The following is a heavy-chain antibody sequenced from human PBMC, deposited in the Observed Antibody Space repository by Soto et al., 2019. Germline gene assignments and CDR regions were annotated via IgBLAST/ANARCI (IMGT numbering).Heavy chain of an antibody. J-gene: IGHJ4*02. V-gene: IGHV3-33*01. CDR3: ARETALGTTTQFDD. D-gene: IGHD1-26*01. Sequence: GGSLRLSCTASGFTFNNFGMHWVRQAPGKGLEWVAVIWSDGTQKYYRNSVKGRFTISRDNSKNTLYLEMSGLRAEDTAMYFCARETALGTTTQFDDWGQGTLVTVSS. CDR2: IWSDGTQK. CDR1: GFTFNNFG.